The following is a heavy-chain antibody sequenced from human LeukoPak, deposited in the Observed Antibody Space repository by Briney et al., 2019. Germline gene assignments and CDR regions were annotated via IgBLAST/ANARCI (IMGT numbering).Heavy chain of an antibody. CDR3: ARGGSSSWYRLLDL. CDR2: TNSDGSST. D-gene: IGHD6-13*01. CDR1: GFTLISYL. Sequence: PGASLRPSCAASGFTLISYLMLWVAQAPGKGLVGVARTNSDGSSTSYADSVKGRFTISRDNAKNTLYLQMNSLRAEDTAVYYCARGGSSSWYRLLDLWGRGTLVTVSS. V-gene: IGHV3-74*01. J-gene: IGHJ2*01.